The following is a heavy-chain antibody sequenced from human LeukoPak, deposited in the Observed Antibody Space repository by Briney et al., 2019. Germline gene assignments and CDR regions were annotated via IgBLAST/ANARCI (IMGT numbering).Heavy chain of an antibody. V-gene: IGHV4-59*01. CDR2: IYYSGST. CDR3: ARGSYNYGDTAMVLAT. D-gene: IGHD5-18*01. Sequence: SETLSLTCTASGGSISSYYWSWIRQPPGKGLEWIGYIYYSGSTNYNPSLKSRVTISVDTSKNQFSLKLSSVTAADTAVYYCARGSYNYGDTAMVLATWGQGTLVTVSS. J-gene: IGHJ5*02. CDR1: GGSISSYY.